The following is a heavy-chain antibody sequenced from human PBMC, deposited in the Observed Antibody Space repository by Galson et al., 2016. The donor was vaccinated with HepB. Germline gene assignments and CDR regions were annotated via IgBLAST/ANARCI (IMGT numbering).Heavy chain of an antibody. CDR3: AKLGMPAYIWGSYRPGFYFDH. J-gene: IGHJ4*02. Sequence: SLRLSCAASGFTFSRYAIHWVRQAPGKGLEWVAVIWSDATNKYYADSVKGRFTISRDNSKNTLYLQMNSLKVDDTAVYYCAKLGMPAYIWGSYRPGFYFDHWAQGTLVTVSS. CDR2: IWSDATNK. CDR1: GFTFSRYA. V-gene: IGHV3-33*06. D-gene: IGHD3-16*02.